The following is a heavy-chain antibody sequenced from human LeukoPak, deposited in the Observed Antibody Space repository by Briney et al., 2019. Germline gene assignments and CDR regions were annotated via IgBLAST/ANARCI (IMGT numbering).Heavy chain of an antibody. CDR3: ARSDSSSSVFLGSDYGMDV. Sequence: PSETLSLTCTVSGGSIRSDYWSWIRQPPGKGLEWIGYIYYGGTTNSGSTNYNPSLKSRVTISVDTSTNQFSLKVSSVTAADTAVYYCARSDSSSSVFLGSDYGMDVWGQGTTVTVYS. CDR2: IYYGGTTNSGST. V-gene: IGHV4-4*08. J-gene: IGHJ6*02. CDR1: GGSIRSDY. D-gene: IGHD3-22*01.